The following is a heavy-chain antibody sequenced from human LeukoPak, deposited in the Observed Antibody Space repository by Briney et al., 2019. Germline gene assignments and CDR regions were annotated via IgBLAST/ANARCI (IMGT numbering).Heavy chain of an antibody. V-gene: IGHV3-7*04. Sequence: PGGSLRLSCVDSGFTFGNFWMSWVRHSPGRGLEWVANIHPEGDEKYHVESVMGRFTISRDNAESSLFLQMNGLRAEDTAVYYCARGDAFSGDHWGQGTLVTVSS. J-gene: IGHJ4*02. CDR1: GFTFGNFW. CDR3: ARGDAFSGDH. CDR2: IHPEGDEK.